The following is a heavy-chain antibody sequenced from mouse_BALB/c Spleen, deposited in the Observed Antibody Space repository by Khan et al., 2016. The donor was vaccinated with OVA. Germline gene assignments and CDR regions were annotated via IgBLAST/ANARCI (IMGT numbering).Heavy chain of an antibody. V-gene: IGHV1S22*01. CDR2: IYPGSGST. D-gene: IGHD2-12*01. Sequence: QQPGSELVRPGASVKLSCKASGYTFTSYWMHWVKQRPGQGLEWIGDIYPGSGSTNYDEKFKSKATLTVDTSSSTAYLQRSSLTSEDSAVYYCTRWSYWCAYWGQGTLVTVSA. J-gene: IGHJ3*01. CDR3: TRWSYWCAY. CDR1: GYTFTSYW.